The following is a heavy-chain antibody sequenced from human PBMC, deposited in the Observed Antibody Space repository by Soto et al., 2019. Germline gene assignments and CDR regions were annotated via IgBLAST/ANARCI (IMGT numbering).Heavy chain of an antibody. Sequence: QVQLVQSGAEVKKPGSSVKVSCKASGGTFSTYIFIWVRQAPGQGLEWMGGVIPIFGTVSYAQKFQGRVTITADESTNTTFMELSSLRSEDTSVYFCARGQDGHNVYHWFDPWGQVTRVTVSS. CDR1: GGTFSTYI. V-gene: IGHV1-69*01. D-gene: IGHD2-2*01. J-gene: IGHJ5*02. CDR2: VIPIFGTV. CDR3: ARGQDGHNVYHWFDP.